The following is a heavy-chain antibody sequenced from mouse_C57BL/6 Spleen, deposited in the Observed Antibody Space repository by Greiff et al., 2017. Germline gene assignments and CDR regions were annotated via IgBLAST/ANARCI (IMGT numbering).Heavy chain of an antibody. CDR1: GYTFPSYW. CDR2: IHPNSGST. CDR3: ESRATIGYGCYIWYCDV. D-gene: IGHD2-3*01. J-gene: IGHJ1*03. V-gene: IGHV1-64*01. Sequence: VQLQQPGAELVKPGASVKLSCKASGYTFPSYWMHWVKQRPGQGLAWIGMIHPNSGSTTYNEKLKGKATLTVAHSSSTAYLPLISLTSVDSAVYYCESRATIGYGCYIWYCDVWGTGTTVTVSS.